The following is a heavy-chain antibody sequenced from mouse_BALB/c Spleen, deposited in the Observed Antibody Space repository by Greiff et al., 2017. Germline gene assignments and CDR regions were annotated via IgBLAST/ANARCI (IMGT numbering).Heavy chain of an antibody. J-gene: IGHJ4*01. CDR3: ARGNGPYAMDY. CDR1: GFTFSDYG. CDR2: ISNLAYSI. Sequence: EVKLVESGGGLVQPGGSRKLSCAASGFTFSDYGMAWVRQAPGKGPEWVAFISNLAYSIYYADTVTGRFTISRENAKNTLYLEMSSLRSEDTAMYYCARGNGPYAMDYWGQGTSVTVSS. V-gene: IGHV5-15*02.